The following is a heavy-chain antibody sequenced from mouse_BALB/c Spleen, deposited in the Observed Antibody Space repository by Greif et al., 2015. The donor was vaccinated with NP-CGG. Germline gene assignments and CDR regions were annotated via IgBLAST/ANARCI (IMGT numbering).Heavy chain of an antibody. CDR1: GYTFTDYN. Sequence: VQLQQSGPELVKPGASVKIPCKASGYTFTDYNMDWVKQSHGKSLEWIGDINPNNGGTIYNQKFKGKATLTVDKSSSTAYMELRSLTSEDTAVYYCARSGPRGTRSFDYWGQGTTLTVSS. V-gene: IGHV1-18*01. CDR3: ARSGPRGTRSFDY. D-gene: IGHD3-3*01. CDR2: INPNNGGT. J-gene: IGHJ2*01.